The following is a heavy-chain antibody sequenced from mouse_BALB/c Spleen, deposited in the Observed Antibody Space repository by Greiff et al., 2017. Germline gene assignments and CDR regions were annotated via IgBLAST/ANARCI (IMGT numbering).Heavy chain of an antibody. CDR3: ARPLYYGSSYNFDD. J-gene: IGHJ2*01. V-gene: IGHV5-6*02. D-gene: IGHD1-1*01. CDR2: ISSGGSYT. Sequence: DVKLVESGGDLVKPGGSLKLSCAASGFTFSSYGMSWVRQTPDKRLEWVATISSGGSYTYYPDSVKGRFTISRDNAKNTLYLQMSSLKSEDTAMYYCARPLYYGSSYNFDDWGQGTTLTVSS. CDR1: GFTFSSYG.